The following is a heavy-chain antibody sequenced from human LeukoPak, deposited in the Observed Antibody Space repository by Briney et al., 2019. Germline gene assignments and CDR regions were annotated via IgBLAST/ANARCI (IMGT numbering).Heavy chain of an antibody. Sequence: PSETLSLTCTVSGGSISSYYWSWIRQPPGMGVEWIGYIYNNGSTNYNPSLKSRLTISVDMSKNQFSLKLRSVTAADTAVYYCARGGNRFDYWGQGTLVTVSS. CDR3: ARGGNRFDY. D-gene: IGHD4-23*01. J-gene: IGHJ4*02. V-gene: IGHV4-59*01. CDR1: GGSISSYY. CDR2: IYNNGST.